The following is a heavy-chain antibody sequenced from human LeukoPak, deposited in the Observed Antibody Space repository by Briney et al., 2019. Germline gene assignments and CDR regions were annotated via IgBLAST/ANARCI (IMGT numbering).Heavy chain of an antibody. D-gene: IGHD1-26*01. Sequence: PSQTLSLTRAISGDSVPSNSAAWNWIRQSPSRGLEWLGRTYYRSKWYNDYAVSVKSRITINPDTSKNQFSLQLNSVTPEDTAVYYCARDAPTTAPRVFDYWGQGTLVTVSS. CDR3: ARDAPTTAPRVFDY. V-gene: IGHV6-1*01. CDR1: GDSVPSNSAA. J-gene: IGHJ4*02. CDR2: TYYRSKWYN.